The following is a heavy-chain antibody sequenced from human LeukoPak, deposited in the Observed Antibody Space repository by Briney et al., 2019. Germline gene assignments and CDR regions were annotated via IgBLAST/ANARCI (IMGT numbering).Heavy chain of an antibody. Sequence: SETLSLTCTVSGGSISSYYWSWIRQPPGKGLEWIGYIYYSGSTNYNPSLKSRVTISVDTSKNQFSLKLSSVTAADTAVYYCARGYYDYVWGSYKWFDPGGQGTLVTVSA. CDR2: IYYSGST. CDR3: ARGYYDYVWGSYKWFDP. V-gene: IGHV4-59*01. D-gene: IGHD3-16*01. CDR1: GGSISSYY. J-gene: IGHJ5*02.